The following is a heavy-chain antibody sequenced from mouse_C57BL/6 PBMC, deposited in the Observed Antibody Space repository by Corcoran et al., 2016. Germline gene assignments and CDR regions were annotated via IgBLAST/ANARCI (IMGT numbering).Heavy chain of an antibody. CDR3: ARNSHYEGFAY. CDR2: INPYNGGT. D-gene: IGHD2-5*01. V-gene: IGHV1-19*01. Sequence: EVQLQQSGPVLVKPGASVKMSCKASGYTFTDYYLNWVKESHGKSLEWIGIINPYNGGTSYNQKFKGKATLTVDKSSSTAYMELNSLTSEDSAVYYCARNSHYEGFAYWGQGTLVTVSA. CDR1: GYTFTDYY. J-gene: IGHJ3*01.